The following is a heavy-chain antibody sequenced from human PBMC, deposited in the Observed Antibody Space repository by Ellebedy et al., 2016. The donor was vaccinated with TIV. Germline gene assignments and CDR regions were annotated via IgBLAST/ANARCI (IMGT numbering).Heavy chain of an antibody. J-gene: IGHJ4*02. Sequence: AASVKVSCKASGYTFTAYYVHWVRQAPGHGLEWMGWNNPNTGGTYYAQKFQGRVTMSTDTSISTTDIELGRLRSDDTAVYYCSRGGSVPASLPSDFWGQGTLVTVSS. V-gene: IGHV1-2*02. D-gene: IGHD2-2*01. CDR2: NNPNTGGT. CDR3: SRGGSVPASLPSDF. CDR1: GYTFTAYY.